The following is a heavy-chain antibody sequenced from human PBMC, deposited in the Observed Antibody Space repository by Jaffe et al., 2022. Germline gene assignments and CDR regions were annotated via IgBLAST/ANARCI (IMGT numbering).Heavy chain of an antibody. V-gene: IGHV2-70*20. CDR1: GFSLSTSGVC. CDR3: AAMRQCTFYSVSGTYYTYSAFDM. CDR2: IDWDDYK. Sequence: QVTLRESGPALVKPTQTLTLTCAFSGFSLSTSGVCVTWVRQTPGRALEWLALIDWDDYKYYNTSLKPRLTISKDTSKAQVVLTMTNMDPVDTATYFCAAMRQCTFYSVSGTYYTYSAFDMWGPGTKVTVSS. J-gene: IGHJ3*02. D-gene: IGHD3-10*01.